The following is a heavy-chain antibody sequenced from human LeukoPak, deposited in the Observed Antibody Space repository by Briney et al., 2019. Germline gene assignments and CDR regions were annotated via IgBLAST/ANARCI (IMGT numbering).Heavy chain of an antibody. Sequence: HPGGSLRLSCAASGFTFSNAWMSWVRQAPGKGLEWVSVIYSGGSTFYADSVKGRFTISRDNSKNTLYLQMNSLRAEDTAVYYCARDWPYCSGGNCYGNWGQGTLVTVSS. CDR1: GFTFSNAW. J-gene: IGHJ4*02. D-gene: IGHD2-15*01. CDR2: IYSGGST. CDR3: ARDWPYCSGGNCYGN. V-gene: IGHV3-66*01.